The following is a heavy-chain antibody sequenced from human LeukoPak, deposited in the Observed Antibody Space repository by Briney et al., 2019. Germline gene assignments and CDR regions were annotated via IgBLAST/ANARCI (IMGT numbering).Heavy chain of an antibody. V-gene: IGHV3-23*01. D-gene: IGHD3-10*01. J-gene: IGHJ3*01. CDR2: ISGDGAST. CDR3: AKDSYVSGRPLHTFDV. Sequence: GGSLRLSCAASGFTFSSYAMTWVRQAPGKGLEWVSGISGDGASTHYAESVKGQFTISRDNSQNTLSLQMNSLRVEDTAIYYCAKDSYVSGRPLHTFDVWGQGTMVTVSS. CDR1: GFTFSSYA.